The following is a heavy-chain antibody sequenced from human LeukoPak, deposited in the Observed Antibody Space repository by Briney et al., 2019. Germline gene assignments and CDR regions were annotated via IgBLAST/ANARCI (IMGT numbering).Heavy chain of an antibody. CDR3: ARELGFWSGYYKGSWFDP. CDR2: IYYSGST. Sequence: PSETLSLTCTVSGGSISRYYWSWIRQPPGKGREWIGYIYYSGSTNYNPSLKSRVTISVDTSKNQFSLKLSSVTAADTAVYYCARELGFWSGYYKGSWFDPWGQGTLVTVSS. CDR1: GGSISRYY. V-gene: IGHV4-59*12. D-gene: IGHD3-3*01. J-gene: IGHJ5*02.